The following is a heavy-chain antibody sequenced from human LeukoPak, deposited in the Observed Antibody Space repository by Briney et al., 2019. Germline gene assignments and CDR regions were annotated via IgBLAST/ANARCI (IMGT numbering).Heavy chain of an antibody. CDR3: ASFPVPAAGRYWFDP. D-gene: IGHD2-2*01. V-gene: IGHV1-69*05. CDR2: IIPIFGTA. J-gene: IGHJ5*02. Sequence: SVKVSCKASGGTFSSYAISWVRQAPGQGLEWMGRIIPIFGTANYAQKFQGRVTIPTDESTSTAYMELSSLRSEDTAVYYCASFPVPAAGRYWFDPWGQGTLVTVSS. CDR1: GGTFSSYA.